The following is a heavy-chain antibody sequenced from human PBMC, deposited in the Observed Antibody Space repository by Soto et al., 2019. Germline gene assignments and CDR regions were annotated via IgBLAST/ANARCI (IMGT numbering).Heavy chain of an antibody. Sequence: QVQLVESGGGVVQPGRSLRLSCAASGFTFSSYGMHWVRQAPGKGLEWVAVIWYDGSNKYYADSVKGRFTISRDNSKNTLYLQMNSLRAEDTAVYYCARDGAGIFFIEWAFDIWGQGTMVTVSS. V-gene: IGHV3-33*01. D-gene: IGHD2-15*01. CDR2: IWYDGSNK. CDR1: GFTFSSYG. CDR3: ARDGAGIFFIEWAFDI. J-gene: IGHJ3*02.